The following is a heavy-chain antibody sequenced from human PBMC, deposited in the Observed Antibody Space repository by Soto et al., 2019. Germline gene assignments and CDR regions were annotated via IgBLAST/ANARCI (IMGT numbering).Heavy chain of an antibody. Sequence: SVKVSCKASGGTFSSYAISWVLQAPGQGLEWMGGIIPIFGTANYAQKFQGRVTITADESTSTAYMELSSLRSEDTAVYYCARDQVGVVAAAGPSDYWGQGTLVTVSS. V-gene: IGHV1-69*13. CDR1: GGTFSSYA. J-gene: IGHJ4*02. CDR2: IIPIFGTA. CDR3: ARDQVGVVAAAGPSDY. D-gene: IGHD6-13*01.